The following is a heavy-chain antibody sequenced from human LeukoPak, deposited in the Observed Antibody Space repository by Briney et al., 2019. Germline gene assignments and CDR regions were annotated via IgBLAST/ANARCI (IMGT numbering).Heavy chain of an antibody. D-gene: IGHD2-2*01. V-gene: IGHV4-34*08. J-gene: IGHJ4*02. Sequence: GSLRLSCVASGFTFSSYAMSWVRQPPGKGLEWIGEINHSGSTNYNPSLKSRVTISVDTSKNQFSLKLSSVTAADTAVYYCAGIVVVPAARRVAYDYWGQGTLVTVSS. CDR1: GFTFSSYA. CDR3: AGIVVVPAARRVAYDY. CDR2: INHSGST.